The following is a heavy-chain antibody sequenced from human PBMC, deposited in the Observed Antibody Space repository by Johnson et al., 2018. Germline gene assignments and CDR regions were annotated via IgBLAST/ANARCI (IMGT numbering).Heavy chain of an antibody. CDR3: AKDDSSSFYGMDV. Sequence: VQLVQSGGGLVQPGWSLRLSCAASGFTFDDYAMHWVRQAPGKGLEWVSGISWNSGSIGYADSVKGRFTISRDNAKNSLYLQMNSLRAEDTALYYCAKDDSSSFYGMDVWGQGTTVTVSS. D-gene: IGHD6-6*01. J-gene: IGHJ6*02. CDR2: ISWNSGSI. CDR1: GFTFDDYA. V-gene: IGHV3-9*01.